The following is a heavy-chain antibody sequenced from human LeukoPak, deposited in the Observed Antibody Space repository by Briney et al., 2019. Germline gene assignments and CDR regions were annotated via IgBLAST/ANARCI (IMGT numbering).Heavy chain of an antibody. CDR1: GGSISSGGYY. V-gene: IGHV4-31*03. D-gene: IGHD3-10*01. CDR2: IYYSGST. J-gene: IGHJ4*02. Sequence: SETLSLTCTVSGGSISSGGYYWSWIRQHPGKGLEWIGYIYYSGSTYYNPPLKSRVTISVDTSKNQFSLKLSSVTAADTAVYYCARGGLLLWFGELLYQPFDYWGQGTLVTVSS. CDR3: ARGGLLLWFGELLYQPFDY.